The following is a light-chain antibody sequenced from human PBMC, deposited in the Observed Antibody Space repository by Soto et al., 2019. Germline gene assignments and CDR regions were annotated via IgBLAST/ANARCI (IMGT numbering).Light chain of an antibody. Sequence: QPVLTQSPSASASLGASVKLTCTLSSGHSSYAIAWHQQQPEKGPRYLMKLNSDGSHSRGDGIPDRFSGSSSGTERYLTSASLQSEDEADYYCQTWGTGPVVFGGGTKVTVL. CDR3: QTWGTGPVV. J-gene: IGLJ2*01. CDR1: SGHSSYA. V-gene: IGLV4-69*01. CDR2: LNSDGSH.